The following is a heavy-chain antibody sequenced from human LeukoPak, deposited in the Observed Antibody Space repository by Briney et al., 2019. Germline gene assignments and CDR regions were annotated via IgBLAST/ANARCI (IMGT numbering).Heavy chain of an antibody. J-gene: IGHJ6*02. V-gene: IGHV3-23*01. CDR2: ISGSGHNT. CDR3: AKFRGSSSNYYGMDV. CDR1: GFTFSSYV. Sequence: PGGSLRLSCAASGFTFSSYVMSWVRQAPGKGLEWVSAISGSGHNTYYADSVKGRFTISRDNSKDTLFLQMNSLRAEDTAVYYCAKFRGSSSNYYGMDVWGQGTTVTVSS. D-gene: IGHD6-6*01.